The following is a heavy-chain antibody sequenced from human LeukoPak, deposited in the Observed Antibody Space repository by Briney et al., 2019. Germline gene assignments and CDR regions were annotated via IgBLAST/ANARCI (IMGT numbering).Heavy chain of an antibody. Sequence: SETLSLTCTVSRGSISSYYWSWIRQPAGKGLEWIGRIYSSGSSNYNPSLKSRVTMSVDTSKNQFSLKLSSVTAADTAVYYCARFMAIVSYFDYWGQGTLVTVSS. D-gene: IGHD3-16*02. CDR1: RGSISSYY. J-gene: IGHJ4*02. V-gene: IGHV4-4*07. CDR3: ARFMAIVSYFDY. CDR2: IYSSGSS.